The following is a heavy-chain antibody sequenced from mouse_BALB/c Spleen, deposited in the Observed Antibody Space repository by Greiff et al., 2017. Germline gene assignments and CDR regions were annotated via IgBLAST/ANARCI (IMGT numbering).Heavy chain of an antibody. CDR2: ISSGSSTI. CDR1: GLTFSSFG. J-gene: IGHJ4*01. CDR3: ARYYDYDNYAMDY. V-gene: IGHV5-17*02. Sequence: EVKVVESGGGLVQPGGSRKLSCAASGLTFSSFGMHWVRQAPEKGLEWVAYISSGSSTIYYADTVKGRFTISRDNPKNTLFLQMTSLRSEDTAMYYCARYYDYDNYAMDYWGQGTSVTVSS. D-gene: IGHD2-4*01.